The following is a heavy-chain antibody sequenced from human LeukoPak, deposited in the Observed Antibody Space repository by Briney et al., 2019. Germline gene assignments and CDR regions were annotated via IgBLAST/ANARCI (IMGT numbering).Heavy chain of an antibody. Sequence: GGSLRLSCSGTGFTFSRYGIHWVRQAPGERLEWVTVIRYDGGEEYYADSVRGRFTISRDNSKNTVYLQMNNLRAEDTALYYCARESGYNPEPVAFDIWGQGTTVTVSS. CDR2: IRYDGGEE. CDR1: GFTFSRYG. J-gene: IGHJ3*02. D-gene: IGHD5-24*01. V-gene: IGHV3-33*01. CDR3: ARESGYNPEPVAFDI.